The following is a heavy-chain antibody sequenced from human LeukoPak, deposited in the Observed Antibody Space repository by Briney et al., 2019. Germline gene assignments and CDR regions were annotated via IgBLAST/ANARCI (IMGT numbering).Heavy chain of an antibody. J-gene: IGHJ6*03. CDR2: INSDGSST. D-gene: IGHD6-19*01. CDR3: ARAPPTSIAVAGILLPNYYIDV. V-gene: IGHV3-74*01. CDR1: GFTFSSYW. Sequence: GGSLRLSCAASGFTFSSYWMHWVRQAPGKGLAWVSRINSDGSSTIYADSVKGRFTISRDNAKNTLYLQMNSLRADGTAVYYCARAPPTSIAVAGILLPNYYIDVWGKGTTVTVSS.